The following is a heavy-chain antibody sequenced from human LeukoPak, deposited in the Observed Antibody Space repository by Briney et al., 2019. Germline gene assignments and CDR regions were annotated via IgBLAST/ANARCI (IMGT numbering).Heavy chain of an antibody. D-gene: IGHD2-21*02. J-gene: IGHJ3*02. Sequence: PGGSLRLSCAASGFTFSDYYMSWIRQAPGKGLEWVSYISSSGSTIYYADSVKGRFTISRDNAKNSLYLQMNSLRAEDTAVYYCARDVIGFLLKQPWIVVVTATREPDAFDIWGQGTMVTVSS. CDR3: ARDVIGFLLKQPWIVVVTATREPDAFDI. V-gene: IGHV3-11*01. CDR1: GFTFSDYY. CDR2: ISSSGSTI.